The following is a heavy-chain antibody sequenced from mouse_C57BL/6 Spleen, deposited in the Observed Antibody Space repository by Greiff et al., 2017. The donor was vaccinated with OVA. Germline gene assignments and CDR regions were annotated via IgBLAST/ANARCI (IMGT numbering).Heavy chain of an antibody. J-gene: IGHJ3*01. Sequence: QVQLQQSGAELARPGASVKMSCKASGYTFTSYTMHWVKQRPGQGLEWIGYINPSSGYTKYNQKFKDKATLTADKSSSTAYMQLSSLTSEDSAVYYCARTATAQAPGFAYWGQGTLVTVSA. D-gene: IGHD3-2*02. CDR2: INPSSGYT. CDR3: ARTATAQAPGFAY. CDR1: GYTFTSYT. V-gene: IGHV1-4*01.